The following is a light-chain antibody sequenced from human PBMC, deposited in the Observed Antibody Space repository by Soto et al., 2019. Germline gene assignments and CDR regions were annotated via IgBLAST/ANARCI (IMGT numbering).Light chain of an antibody. CDR3: SSYTSSSTEV. J-gene: IGLJ2*01. Sequence: QSALTQPASVSGSPGQSITISCTGTSSDVGGYNYVSWYQQHPGKAPKLMIYDASNRPSGVSNRFSGSKSGNTASLTISGLQAADEADYYCSSYTSSSTEVFGGGTKLTVL. CDR2: DAS. V-gene: IGLV2-14*01. CDR1: SSDVGGYNY.